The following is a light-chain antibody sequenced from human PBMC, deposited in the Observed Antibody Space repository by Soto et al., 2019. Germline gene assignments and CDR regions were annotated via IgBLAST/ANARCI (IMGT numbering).Light chain of an antibody. J-gene: IGKJ5*01. CDR3: QQRQYWPPIT. Sequence: VVTQSPPTLSLSPGERATLSCRTSLSVSSYLAWYQQKPGQAPRLLIYDASNRATGIPARFTGSGSGTDFTITISTLEPEDFAVYYCQQRQYWPPITFGQGTRLEIK. CDR1: LSVSSY. CDR2: DAS. V-gene: IGKV3-11*01.